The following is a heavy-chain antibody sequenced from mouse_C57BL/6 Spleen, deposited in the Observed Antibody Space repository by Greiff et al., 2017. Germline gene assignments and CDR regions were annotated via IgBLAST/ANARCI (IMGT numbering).Heavy chain of an antibody. Sequence: QVQLQQPGAELVKPGASVKLSCKASGYTFTSYWMQWVKQRPGQGLEWIGEIDPSDSYTNYNQKFKGKATLTVDTSSSTAYMQLSSLTSEDSAVYYCARRGSGYDFDYWGQGTTLTVSS. J-gene: IGHJ2*01. D-gene: IGHD3-2*02. CDR2: IDPSDSYT. CDR1: GYTFTSYW. CDR3: ARRGSGYDFDY. V-gene: IGHV1-50*01.